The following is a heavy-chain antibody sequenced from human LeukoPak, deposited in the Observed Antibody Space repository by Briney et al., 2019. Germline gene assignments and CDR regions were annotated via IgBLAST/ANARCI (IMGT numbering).Heavy chain of an antibody. CDR2: ISAYNGNT. CDR1: GYTFTSYG. D-gene: IGHD6-13*01. CDR3: ARVIPPPYSSSWDEYFQH. J-gene: IGHJ1*01. Sequence: VASVKVSCKASGYTFTSYGISWVRQAPGQGLEWMGWISAYNGNTNYAKKLQGRATMTTATSTSTAYMELRSLRSGDTAVYYCARVIPPPYSSSWDEYFQHWGQGTLVTVSS. V-gene: IGHV1-18*01.